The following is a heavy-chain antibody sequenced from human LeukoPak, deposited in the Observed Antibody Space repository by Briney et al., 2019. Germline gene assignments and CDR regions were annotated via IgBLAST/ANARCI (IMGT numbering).Heavy chain of an antibody. V-gene: IGHV4-61*01. D-gene: IGHD6-19*01. CDR1: GGSVSSGSYY. CDR3: ARESIAVAAPFDY. Sequence: PLETLSLTCTVSGGSVSSGSYYWSWIRQPPGKGLEWIGYIYYSGSTNYNPSLKSRVTISVDTSKNQFSLKLSSVTAADTAVYYCARESIAVAAPFDYWGQGTLVTVSS. CDR2: IYYSGST. J-gene: IGHJ4*02.